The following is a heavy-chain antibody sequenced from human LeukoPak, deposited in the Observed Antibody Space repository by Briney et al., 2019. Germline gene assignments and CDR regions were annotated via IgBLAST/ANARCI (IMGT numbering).Heavy chain of an antibody. Sequence: GGSLRLSCTTSVFPFSRYSMNWVRQAPGKGLEWVSYITSSGDTIYYADSVKGRFTISRDNSKNTLYLQMNSLRAEDTAVYYCAKESADAKYCSSTSCSPSFDYWGQGTLVTVSS. CDR1: VFPFSRYS. CDR2: ITSSGDTI. V-gene: IGHV3-48*01. D-gene: IGHD2-2*01. CDR3: AKESADAKYCSSTSCSPSFDY. J-gene: IGHJ4*02.